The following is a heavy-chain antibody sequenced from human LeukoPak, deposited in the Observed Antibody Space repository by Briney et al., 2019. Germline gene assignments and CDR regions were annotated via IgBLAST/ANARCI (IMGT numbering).Heavy chain of an antibody. CDR1: GFTFTTYW. J-gene: IGHJ3*01. V-gene: IGHV3-7*01. CDR2: IKRDGSVK. Sequence: LAGGSLRLSCAASGFTFTTYWMAWVRQAPGKGLEWVANIKRDGSVKYYVDSVKDRFTISRDNAKNSLYLRMNSLRAEDTALYYCVRDLSPAYGGHYYDAFDFWGQGTMVTVSS. CDR3: VRDLSPAYGGHYYDAFDF. D-gene: IGHD4-23*01.